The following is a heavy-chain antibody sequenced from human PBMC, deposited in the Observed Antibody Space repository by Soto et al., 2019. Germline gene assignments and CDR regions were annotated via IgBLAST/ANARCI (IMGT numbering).Heavy chain of an antibody. J-gene: IGHJ4*02. D-gene: IGHD2-15*01. CDR2: INPSGGTT. V-gene: IGHV1-46*01. CDR3: ARVRGGGSEYFFDY. CDR1: GYTFTRYN. Sequence: GGSVKVSCKASGYTFTRYNVHWVRQAPGQGLEWMAIINPSGGTTYYVQKFEGRVTLTTDTSTSTVYMELSSLRSDDTAVYYCARVRGGGSEYFFDYWGQGTLVTVSS.